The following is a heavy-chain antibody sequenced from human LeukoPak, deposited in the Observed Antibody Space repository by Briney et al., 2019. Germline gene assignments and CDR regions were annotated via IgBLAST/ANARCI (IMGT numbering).Heavy chain of an antibody. D-gene: IGHD3-22*01. V-gene: IGHV1-2*02. CDR3: ARDPPYYYDSSGYYSGDY. CDR1: GYTFTGYY. J-gene: IGHJ4*02. Sequence: ASVKVSCKASGYTFTGYYMHWVRQAPGRGLEWMGWINPNSGGTNYAQKFQGRVTMTRDTSISTAYMELSRLRSDDTAVYYCARDPPYYYDSSGYYSGDYWGQGTLVTVSS. CDR2: INPNSGGT.